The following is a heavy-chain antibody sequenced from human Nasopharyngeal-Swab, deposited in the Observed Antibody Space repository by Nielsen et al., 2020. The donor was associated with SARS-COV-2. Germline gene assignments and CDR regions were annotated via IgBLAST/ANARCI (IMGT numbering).Heavy chain of an antibody. CDR3: ARGGKITMIVVVIPTHYYYMDV. J-gene: IGHJ6*03. CDR1: GYTFTSYD. CDR2: MNPNSGNT. Sequence: ASVKVSCKASGYTFTSYDINWVRQATGQGLEWMGWMNPNSGNTGYAQKFQGRVTMTRNTSISTAYMELSSLRSEDTAVYYCARGGKITMIVVVIPTHYYYMDVWGKGTTVTVSS. D-gene: IGHD3-22*01. V-gene: IGHV1-8*01.